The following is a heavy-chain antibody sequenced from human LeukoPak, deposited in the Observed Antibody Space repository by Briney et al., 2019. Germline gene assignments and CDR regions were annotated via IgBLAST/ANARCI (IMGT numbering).Heavy chain of an antibody. CDR1: GGSISSGGYY. CDR2: IYYSGST. V-gene: IGHV4-31*03. Sequence: SQTLSLTCTVSGGSISSGGYYWSWIRQHPGKGLEWIGYIYYSGSTYYNPSLKSRVTISVDTSKNQFSLKLSSVTAADTTVYYCARDGITGRYFDLWGRGTLVTVSS. D-gene: IGHD3-16*01. CDR3: ARDGITGRYFDL. J-gene: IGHJ2*01.